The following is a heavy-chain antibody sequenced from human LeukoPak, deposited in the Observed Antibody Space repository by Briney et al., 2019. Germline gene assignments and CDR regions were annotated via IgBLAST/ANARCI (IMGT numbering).Heavy chain of an antibody. J-gene: IGHJ4*02. V-gene: IGHV3-33*01. CDR2: SASDGRNE. CDR3: ARGGGGQLDY. CDR1: GFPFSTYG. D-gene: IGHD3-16*01. Sequence: PGGSLRLSCAASGFPFSTYGMHWVRRAPGKGLEWVAGSASDGRNENYPDSVKGRFTISRDNSKNTLYLQMNILRAEDTAVYYCARGGGGQLDYWGQGTLVTVSS.